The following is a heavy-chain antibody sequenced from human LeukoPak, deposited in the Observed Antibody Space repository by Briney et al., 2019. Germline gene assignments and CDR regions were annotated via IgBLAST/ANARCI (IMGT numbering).Heavy chain of an antibody. D-gene: IGHD2-2*01. CDR1: GYTFTSYD. J-gene: IGHJ4*02. Sequence: GASAKVSCKASGYTFTSYDINWVRQAPGQGLEWMGWMNPNSGNAGYAQQFQGRVAMTRITFIDTAYMELSSLRSDDTAVYYCTRGYCSSSSCFYSDYWGQGTLVTVSS. CDR2: MNPNSGNA. V-gene: IGHV1-8*02. CDR3: TRGYCSSSSCFYSDY.